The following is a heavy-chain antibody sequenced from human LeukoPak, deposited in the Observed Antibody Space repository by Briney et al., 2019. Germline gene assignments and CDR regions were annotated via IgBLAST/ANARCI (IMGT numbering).Heavy chain of an antibody. CDR3: ARDQYAVAAYYYYYYMDV. V-gene: IGHV3-23*01. CDR1: GFTFSSYA. Sequence: GGSLRLSCAASGFTFSSYAMSWVRQAPGKGLEWVSAISGSGGSTYYADSVKGRFTISRDNAKNSLYLQMNSLRAEDTAVYYCARDQYAVAAYYYYYYMDVWGKGTTVTVSS. J-gene: IGHJ6*03. CDR2: ISGSGGST. D-gene: IGHD6-19*01.